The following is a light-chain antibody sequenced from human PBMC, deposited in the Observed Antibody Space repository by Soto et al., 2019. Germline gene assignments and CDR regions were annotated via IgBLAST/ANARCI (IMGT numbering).Light chain of an antibody. V-gene: IGKV1-33*01. CDR3: QQFGNLPRT. J-gene: IGKJ2*01. CDR1: QDIGNY. Sequence: DIQMTQSPSSLSASVGERVSITCQASQDIGNYLNWYQQKPGEAPKLLIHDASILETGVPSRFSGSGSGTHFIFTISSLQPQDTGIFYCQQFGNLPRTFGRGTKLDIK. CDR2: DAS.